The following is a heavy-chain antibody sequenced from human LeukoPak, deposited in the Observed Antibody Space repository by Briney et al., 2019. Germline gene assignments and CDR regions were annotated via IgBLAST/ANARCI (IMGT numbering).Heavy chain of an antibody. CDR1: GGSISSYY. V-gene: IGHV4-59*12. J-gene: IGHJ5*02. CDR3: ARGEGS. D-gene: IGHD1-26*01. CDR2: IYYSGST. Sequence: PSETLSLTCTVSGGSISSYYWSWIRQPPGKGLEWIAFIYYSGSTRYNPSLNSRVTISVDTSKNQFSLRLSSVTAADTAVYYCARGEGSWGQGTLVTVSS.